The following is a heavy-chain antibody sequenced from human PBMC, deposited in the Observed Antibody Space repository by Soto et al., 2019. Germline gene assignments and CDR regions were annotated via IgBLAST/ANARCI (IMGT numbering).Heavy chain of an antibody. CDR2: IVVGSGNT. CDR1: GFTFTSSA. Sequence: SVKVSCKASGFTFTSSAVQWVRQARGQRLEWIGWIVVGSGNTNYAQKFQERVTITRDMSTSTAYMELSSLRSEDTAVYYCAALAPYYDILTGSPGPDYWGQGTLVTVSS. J-gene: IGHJ4*02. V-gene: IGHV1-58*01. D-gene: IGHD3-9*01. CDR3: AALAPYYDILTGSPGPDY.